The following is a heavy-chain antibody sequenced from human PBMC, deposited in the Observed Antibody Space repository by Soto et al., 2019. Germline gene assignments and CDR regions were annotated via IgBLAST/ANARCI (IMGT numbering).Heavy chain of an antibody. D-gene: IGHD3-3*01. CDR2: ISYSETT. J-gene: IGHJ4*02. Sequence: QVHLQESGPGLVKPSETLSLTCSVSVGSVSSGRYSWTWIRQPPGKGLEWIGNISYSETTNYNPSLRRRVTISLDTSKNQFSLTLTSVTAADTAVYYCASTSYDSTNFFRKLDSGGQGTQVTVSS. CDR1: VGSVSSGRYS. CDR3: ASTSYDSTNFFRKLDS. V-gene: IGHV4-61*01.